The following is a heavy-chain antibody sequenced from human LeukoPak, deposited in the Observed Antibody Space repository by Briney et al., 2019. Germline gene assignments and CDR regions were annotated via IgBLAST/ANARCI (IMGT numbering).Heavy chain of an antibody. V-gene: IGHV1-2*02. D-gene: IGHD3-9*01. CDR2: IYPNSGGT. CDR1: GYTFTGYY. J-gene: IGHJ4*02. CDR3: ARDLTAYLGADY. Sequence: ASVKVSCKASGYTFTGYYIHWVRQAPGQGLEWMGWIYPNSGGTKYAQKFQGRVTMTSDTSISTAYMDLSSLRSDDTAVYYWARDLTAYLGADYWGQGTLVTVSS.